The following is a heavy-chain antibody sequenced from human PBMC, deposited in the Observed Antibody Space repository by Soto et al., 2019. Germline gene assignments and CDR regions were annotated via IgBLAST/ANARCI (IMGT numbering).Heavy chain of an antibody. V-gene: IGHV3-21*01. CDR3: ATGEVSDY. J-gene: IGHJ4*02. Sequence: EVQLGESGGGLVKPGGSLRLSCAASGYTLSSYSMNWVRQAPGKGLEWVSSISSSSSYIYYADSVKGRFTISRDNAKNSLYLQMNSLRAEDTAVYYCATGEVSDYWGQGTLVTVSS. CDR1: GYTLSSYS. CDR2: ISSSSSYI. D-gene: IGHD3-10*01.